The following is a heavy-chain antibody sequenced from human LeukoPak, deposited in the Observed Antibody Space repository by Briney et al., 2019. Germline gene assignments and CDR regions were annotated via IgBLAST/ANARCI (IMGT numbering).Heavy chain of an antibody. J-gene: IGHJ2*01. CDR1: GGSVSSYY. D-gene: IGHD6-19*01. V-gene: IGHV4-4*09. CDR2: IYNSENT. Sequence: SETLSLTCTVSGGSVSSYYWSWLRQPPGKGLEWIGYIYNSENTKYNSSLESRATMSVDTSKNQFFLKLSSVTAADTAVYYCARFYSGPSGWFVLWYFDLWGRGTLVTVSS. CDR3: ARFYSGPSGWFVLWYFDL.